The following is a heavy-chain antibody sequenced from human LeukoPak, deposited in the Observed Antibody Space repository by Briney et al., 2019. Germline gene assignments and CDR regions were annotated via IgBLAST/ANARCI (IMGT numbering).Heavy chain of an antibody. CDR3: AKEYAGSHYYYYYMDV. V-gene: IGHV3-30*02. CDR2: IRYDGSDK. Sequence: GGSLRLSCAASGFTFSNYGMHWVRQAPGKGLEWVAFIRYDGSDKYYADSVKGRLTISRDNSKKTLYLQMNSLRVEDTAIYYCAKEYAGSHYYYYYMDVWGKGTTVTVS. J-gene: IGHJ6*03. CDR1: GFTFSNYG.